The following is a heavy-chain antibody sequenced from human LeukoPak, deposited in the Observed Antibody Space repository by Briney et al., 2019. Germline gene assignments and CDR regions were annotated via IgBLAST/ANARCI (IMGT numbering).Heavy chain of an antibody. D-gene: IGHD6-19*01. CDR3: AKGPGQWHDYYNYYYMDV. V-gene: IGHV3-48*01. CDR2: ISSSSSTI. J-gene: IGHJ6*03. CDR1: GFTFSSYS. Sequence: PGGSLRLSCAASGFTFSSYSMNWVRQAPGKGLEWVSYISSSSSTIYYADSVKGRFTISRDNAKNSLYLQMNSLRAEDTAVYYCAKGPGQWHDYYNYYYMDVWGKGTTVSVSS.